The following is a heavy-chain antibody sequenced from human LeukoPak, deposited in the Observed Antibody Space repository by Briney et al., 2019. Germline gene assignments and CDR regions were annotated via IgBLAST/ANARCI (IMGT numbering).Heavy chain of an antibody. CDR2: MNPNSGNT. D-gene: IGHD7-27*01. CDR3: ARRVLTGDGDYFDY. CDR1: GYTFTSYG. Sequence: ASVKVSCKASGYTFTSYGISWVRQATRQGLEWMGWMNPNSGNTGYAQKFQGRVTITRNTSISTAYMELSSLRSEDTAVYYCARRVLTGDGDYFDYWGQGTLVTVSS. J-gene: IGHJ4*02. V-gene: IGHV1-8*03.